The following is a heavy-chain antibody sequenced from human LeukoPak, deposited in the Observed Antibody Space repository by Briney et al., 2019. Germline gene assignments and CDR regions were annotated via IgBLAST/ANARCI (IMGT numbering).Heavy chain of an antibody. CDR1: GFSFSSYW. CDR2: ISNDESTV. Sequence: GGSLRLSCAASGFSFSSYWMHWVRQAPGKGPVWVSLISNDESTVIYADSVKGRFTISRDNAKNSLYLQLSSLRAEDTAVYYCAGSDTTGYTPREWDYWYFDLWGRGTLVTVSS. J-gene: IGHJ2*01. V-gene: IGHV3-74*01. D-gene: IGHD1-1*01. CDR3: AGSDTTGYTPREWDYWYFDL.